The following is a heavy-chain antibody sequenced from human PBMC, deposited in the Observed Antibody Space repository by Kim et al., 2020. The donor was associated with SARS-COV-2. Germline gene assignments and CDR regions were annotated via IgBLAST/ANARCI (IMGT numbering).Heavy chain of an antibody. Sequence: VKGRLTISRGNAKNTLYLQMNSLRAEDTAVYYCARAYCGGDCYSADAFDIWGQGTMVTVSS. V-gene: IGHV3-74*01. D-gene: IGHD2-21*02. J-gene: IGHJ3*02. CDR3: ARAYCGGDCYSADAFDI.